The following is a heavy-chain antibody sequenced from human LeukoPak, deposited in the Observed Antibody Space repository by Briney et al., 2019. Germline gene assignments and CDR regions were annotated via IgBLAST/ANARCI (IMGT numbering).Heavy chain of an antibody. CDR2: ISAGNGNT. V-gene: IGHV1-3*01. Sequence: ASVRVSCKASGYTFTSYDINWVRQAPGQRLEWMGWISAGNGNTKYSQNFQGRVTFISNTSATTALMELSSLRSEDAAVYYCARDSGSGSNDYWGQGTLVTVSS. CDR3: ARDSGSGSNDY. CDR1: GYTFTSYD. D-gene: IGHD1-26*01. J-gene: IGHJ4*02.